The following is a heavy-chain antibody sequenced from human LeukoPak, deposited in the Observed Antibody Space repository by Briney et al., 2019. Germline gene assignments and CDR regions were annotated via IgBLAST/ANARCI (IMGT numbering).Heavy chain of an antibody. D-gene: IGHD3/OR15-3a*01. CDR3: ARDQEGFLDFDP. CDR1: GCSISSYY. J-gene: IGHJ5*02. Sequence: SETLSLTCTVSGCSISSYYLTWIRQPPGKGLEWIGYIYYSGSTNHNPSLKSRVTISLDTSKNQFSLKLSSVTAADTAVYYCARDQEGFLDFDPWGQGTLVTVSS. V-gene: IGHV4-59*01. CDR2: IYYSGST.